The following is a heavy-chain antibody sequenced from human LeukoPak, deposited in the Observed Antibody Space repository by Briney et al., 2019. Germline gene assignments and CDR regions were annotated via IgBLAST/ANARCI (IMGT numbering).Heavy chain of an antibody. J-gene: IGHJ4*02. CDR2: INHSGST. Sequence: SETLSLTCAVYGGSFSGYYWSWIRQPPGKGLEWIGEINHSGSTNYNPSLKSRVTISVDTSKNQFSLKLSSVTAADTAVYYCARRNSDSSGYYLFDYWGQGTLVTVSS. CDR1: GGSFSGYY. CDR3: ARRNSDSSGYYLFDY. V-gene: IGHV4-34*01. D-gene: IGHD3-22*01.